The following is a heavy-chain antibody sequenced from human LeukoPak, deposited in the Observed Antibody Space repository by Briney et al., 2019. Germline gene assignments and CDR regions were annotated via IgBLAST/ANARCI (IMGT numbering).Heavy chain of an antibody. Sequence: SETLSLTCTVSGGSISSYYWSRIRQPPGKGLEWIGYIYYSGSTTYNPSLKSRVTISVDTSKNQFSLKLNSVTAADTAMYYCARGFAYGDTGSFDYWGQGTLVTVS. CDR2: IYYSGST. D-gene: IGHD4-17*01. CDR3: ARGFAYGDTGSFDY. V-gene: IGHV4-59*01. CDR1: GGSISSYY. J-gene: IGHJ4*02.